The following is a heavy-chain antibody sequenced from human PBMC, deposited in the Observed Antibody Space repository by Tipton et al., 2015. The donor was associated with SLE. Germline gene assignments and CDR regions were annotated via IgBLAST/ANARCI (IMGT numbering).Heavy chain of an antibody. V-gene: IGHV4-34*01. CDR1: GGSFSGYY. CDR2: INHSGST. Sequence: TLSLTCAVYGGSFSGYYWSWIRQPPGKGLEWIGEINHSGSTNYNPSLKSRFTISVDTSKNQFSLKLSSVTAADTAVYYCARDHSRYSGSQSPFDYWGQGTLVTVSS. D-gene: IGHD1-26*01. CDR3: ARDHSRYSGSQSPFDY. J-gene: IGHJ4*02.